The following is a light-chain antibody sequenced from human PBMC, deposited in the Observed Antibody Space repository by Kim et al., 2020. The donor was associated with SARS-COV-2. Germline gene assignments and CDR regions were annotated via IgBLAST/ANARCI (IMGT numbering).Light chain of an antibody. J-gene: IGKJ2*02. CDR2: SAS. CDR3: LQDHSYPWT. V-gene: IGKV1-6*02. Sequence: AIQMTQSPSSLSASVGDTVTITCRASQDITDDLAWYQHTPGKAPKLLIYSASTLQSGVPSRFSGSASGTDFTLTISSLQPEDFATYSCLQDHSYPWTFGQGTKLEIK. CDR1: QDITDD.